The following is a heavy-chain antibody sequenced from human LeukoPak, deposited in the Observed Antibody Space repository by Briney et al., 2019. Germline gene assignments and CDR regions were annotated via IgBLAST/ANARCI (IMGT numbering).Heavy chain of an antibody. CDR1: GFTFKSYG. D-gene: IGHD5-18*01. Sequence: SGGSLRLPCAASGFTFKSYGMTWVRQVPGKGLGWVSSITGAGSSTKYADSVNGRFTISRDNSKNTLSLQMTGLRAEDTAVYYCARKVAVAMDLDYWGQGTLATVSS. CDR2: ITGAGSST. V-gene: IGHV3-23*01. CDR3: ARKVAVAMDLDY. J-gene: IGHJ4*02.